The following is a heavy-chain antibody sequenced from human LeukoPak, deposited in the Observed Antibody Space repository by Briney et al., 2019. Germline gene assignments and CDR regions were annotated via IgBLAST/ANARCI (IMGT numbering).Heavy chain of an antibody. V-gene: IGHV3-48*01. CDR3: ARVGTPITIFGVVTQYYYYYMDV. Sequence: GGSLRLSCAASGFTFSSYSMNWVRQAPGKGLEGVSYISSSSSTIYYADSVKGRFTISRDNAKNSLYLQMNSLRAEDTAVYYCARVGTPITIFGVVTQYYYYYMDVWGKGTTVTVSS. J-gene: IGHJ6*03. D-gene: IGHD3-3*01. CDR1: GFTFSSYS. CDR2: ISSSSSTI.